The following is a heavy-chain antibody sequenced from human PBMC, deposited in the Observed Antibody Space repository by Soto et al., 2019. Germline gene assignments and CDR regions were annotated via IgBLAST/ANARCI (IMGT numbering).Heavy chain of an antibody. CDR3: ARDNSQNYGTPAASSWFHP. D-gene: IGHD2-15*01. Sequence: PSETLSLTCNVSGVSLTGYHWNWIRQPPGKTLEWIGFVYYSGSVSYNPSLKGRASISVDRSKNQFSLRLTSVTAEDTAVYYCARDNSQNYGTPAASSWFHPWGQGTPVTVSS. J-gene: IGHJ5*02. CDR1: GVSLTGYH. V-gene: IGHV4-59*12. CDR2: VYYSGSV.